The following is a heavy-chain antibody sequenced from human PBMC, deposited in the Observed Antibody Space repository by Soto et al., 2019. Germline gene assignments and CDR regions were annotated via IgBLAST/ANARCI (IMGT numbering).Heavy chain of an antibody. V-gene: IGHV4-34*01. CDR2: INHSGST. CDR1: GGSFSGYY. Sequence: QVQLQQWGAGLLKPSETLSLTCAVYGGSFSGYYWSWIRQPPGKGLEWIGEINHSGSTNYNQSLKSRVTISVDTSKNQFSLRLSSVTAADTAVYYCARAVHDNWFDPWGQGTLVTVSS. J-gene: IGHJ5*02. CDR3: ARAVHDNWFDP.